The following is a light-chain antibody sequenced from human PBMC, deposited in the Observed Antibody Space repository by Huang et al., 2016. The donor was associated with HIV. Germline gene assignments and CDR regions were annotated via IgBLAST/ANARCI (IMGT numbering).Light chain of an antibody. J-gene: IGKJ1*01. V-gene: IGKV3-11*01. CDR1: QSVSSY. Sequence: EIVLTQSPATLSLSPGDRATLSCRASQSVSSYLAWYQQKPGQAPRRLIYDASNRSTGIPARFSASGSGTDFTLTISSLEPEDFAVYYCQQRSNWPWTFGQGTKVEIK. CDR3: QQRSNWPWT. CDR2: DAS.